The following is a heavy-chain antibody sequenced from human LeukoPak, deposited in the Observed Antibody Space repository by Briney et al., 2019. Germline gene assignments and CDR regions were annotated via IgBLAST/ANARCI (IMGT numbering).Heavy chain of an antibody. D-gene: IGHD1-1*01. J-gene: IGHJ4*02. V-gene: IGHV4-61*01. CDR3: AKDAGTTGTMSFDY. CDR2: IYYSGST. Sequence: PSETLSLTCAVSGGSISSSNWWSWIRQPPGKGLEWIGYIYYSGSTNYNPSLKSRVTISVDTSKNQFSLKLSSVTAADTAVYYCAKDAGTTGTMSFDYWGQGTLVTVSS. CDR1: GGSISSSNW.